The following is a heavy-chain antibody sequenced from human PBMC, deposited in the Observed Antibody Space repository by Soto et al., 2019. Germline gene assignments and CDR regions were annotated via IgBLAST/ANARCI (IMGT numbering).Heavy chain of an antibody. Sequence: PGGSLRLSCAASGFTFSSYGMHWVRQAPGKGLEWVAVISYDGSNKYYADSVKGRFTISRDNSKNTLYLQMNSLRAEDTAVYYCAKDMAPFGGNSVPDYWGQGTLVTVSS. D-gene: IGHD2-21*02. CDR2: ISYDGSNK. J-gene: IGHJ4*02. V-gene: IGHV3-30*18. CDR1: GFTFSSYG. CDR3: AKDMAPFGGNSVPDY.